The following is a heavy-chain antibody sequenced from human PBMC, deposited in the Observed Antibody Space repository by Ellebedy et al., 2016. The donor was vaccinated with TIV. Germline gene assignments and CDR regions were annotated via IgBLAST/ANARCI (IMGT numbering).Heavy chain of an antibody. CDR1: GYTFTTFY. J-gene: IGHJ6*02. Sequence: ASVKVSCXASGYTFTTFYMHWVRQAPGQGLEWMGIINPTGGSTTYAQKFQGRVTMTRDTSTSTVYMELSSLRSEDTAVYYCASRSRSGLVAVGNDYYAIDVWGQGTTVTVSS. V-gene: IGHV1-46*01. CDR3: ASRSRSGLVAVGNDYYAIDV. CDR2: INPTGGST. D-gene: IGHD6-13*01.